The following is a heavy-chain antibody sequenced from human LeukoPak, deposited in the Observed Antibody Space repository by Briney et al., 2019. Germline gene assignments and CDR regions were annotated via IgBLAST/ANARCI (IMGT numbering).Heavy chain of an antibody. J-gene: IGHJ5*02. D-gene: IGHD6-19*01. CDR2: IYYRGST. V-gene: IGHV4-39*07. CDR1: GGSISSTTYY. CDR3: ARDSRSGWGNWFDP. Sequence: SETLSLTCTVSGGSISSTTYYWGWIRQPPGKGLEWIGSIYYRGSTYYNPSLKSRVAISVDTSKNQFSLKLSSVTAADTAVYYCARDSRSGWGNWFDPWGQGTLVTVSS.